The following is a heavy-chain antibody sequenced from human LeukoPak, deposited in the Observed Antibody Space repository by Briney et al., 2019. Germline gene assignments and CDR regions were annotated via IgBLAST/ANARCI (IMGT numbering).Heavy chain of an antibody. CDR1: GGSISSGRNY. CDR3: ARAIDTSSVDFDF. V-gene: IGHV4-39*07. CDR2: IYYSGST. J-gene: IGHJ4*02. D-gene: IGHD6-6*01. Sequence: SEALSLTCTVSGGSISSGRNYWGWIRQPPGKGLEWIGSIYYSGSTYFNPSLKTRVTILVDTSKNQFSLKVNSVTAADTAVYYYARAIDTSSVDFDFGGRETRVPVSS.